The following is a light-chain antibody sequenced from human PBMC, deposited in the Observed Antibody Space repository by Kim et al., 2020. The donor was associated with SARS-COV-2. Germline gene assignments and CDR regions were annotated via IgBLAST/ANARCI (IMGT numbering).Light chain of an antibody. CDR2: EVT. V-gene: IGLV2-8*01. CDR3: TTHANNNYI. Sequence: VPSSCSGTSMYFGGVGGYTYVSWYQQRPGKAPKLIIYEVTSRPSGVPNRFSGSKSGNTASLTVSGLQAEDEADYDCTTHANNNYIFGTGTKVTVL. CDR1: SMYFGGVGGYTY. J-gene: IGLJ1*01.